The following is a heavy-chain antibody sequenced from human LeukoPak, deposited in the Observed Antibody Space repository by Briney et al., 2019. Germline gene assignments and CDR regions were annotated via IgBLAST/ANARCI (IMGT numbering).Heavy chain of an antibody. CDR3: TTSLRYFDWLQLTNY. Sequence: RGSLRLSCAASGFTFSNAWMSWVRQAPGKGLEWVGRIKSKTDGGTTDYAAPVKGRFTISRDDSKNTLYLQMNSLKTEDTAVYYCTTSLRYFDWLQLTNYWGQGTLVTVSS. CDR2: IKSKTDGGTT. CDR1: GFTFSNAW. J-gene: IGHJ4*02. D-gene: IGHD3-9*01. V-gene: IGHV3-15*01.